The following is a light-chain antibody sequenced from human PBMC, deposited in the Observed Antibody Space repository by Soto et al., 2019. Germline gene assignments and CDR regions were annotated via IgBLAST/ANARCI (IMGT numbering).Light chain of an antibody. Sequence: DIQMTQSPSSLSASVGARVSITCQASQDIRTSLSWFQQKPGRAPKLLIYGASYLETGVPSRFRGSGSGTDFTFTISSLQPEDIATYYCQHLHNLPPFTFGPGTRVDVK. CDR1: QDIRTS. CDR3: QHLHNLPPFT. V-gene: IGKV1-33*01. J-gene: IGKJ3*01. CDR2: GAS.